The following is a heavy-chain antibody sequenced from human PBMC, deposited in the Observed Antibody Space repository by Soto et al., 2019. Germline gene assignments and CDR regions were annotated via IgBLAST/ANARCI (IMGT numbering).Heavy chain of an antibody. D-gene: IGHD2-15*01. CDR3: APVHYSGRGCYPGPAY. CDR2: IVVRSGNT. V-gene: IGHV1-58*01. CDR1: GYTFINSA. J-gene: IGHJ4*02. Sequence: ASGYTFINSAVQWVRQARGQRLEWIGWIVVRSGNTNYAQRFQERVTITRDMSTSTVYMQLSSLASDDTAVYYCAPVHYSGRGCYPGPAYWGQATLVTVSS.